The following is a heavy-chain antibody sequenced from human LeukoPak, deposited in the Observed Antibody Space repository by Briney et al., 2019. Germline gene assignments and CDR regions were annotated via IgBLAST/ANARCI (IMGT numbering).Heavy chain of an antibody. CDR2: INPSGGST. Sequence: GASVKVSCKASGYTFTTYYMHWVRQAPGQGLEWMGIINPSGGSTSYAQKLQGRVTMTTDTSTSTAYMELRSLRSDDTAVYYCARAGHSYYDILTGYFTGYYYYYMDVWGKGTTVTFSS. D-gene: IGHD3-9*01. J-gene: IGHJ6*03. CDR3: ARAGHSYYDILTGYFTGYYYYYMDV. CDR1: GYTFTTYY. V-gene: IGHV1-46*01.